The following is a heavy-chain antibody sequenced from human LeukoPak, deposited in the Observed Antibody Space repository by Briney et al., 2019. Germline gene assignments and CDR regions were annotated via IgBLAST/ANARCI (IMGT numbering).Heavy chain of an antibody. J-gene: IGHJ4*02. D-gene: IGHD6-19*01. CDR3: ARDLNRSGWYTFDY. CDR1: GFTFSSYA. CDR2: ISSNGGST. V-gene: IGHV3-64*01. Sequence: GGSLRLSCSASGFTFSSYAMHWVRQAPGKGLEYVSAISSNGGSTYYANSVKGRFTISRDNSKNTLYLQMGSLRAEDMAVYYCARDLNRSGWYTFDYWGQGTLVTVSS.